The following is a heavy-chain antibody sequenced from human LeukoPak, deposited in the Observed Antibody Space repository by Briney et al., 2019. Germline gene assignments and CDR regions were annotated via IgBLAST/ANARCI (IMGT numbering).Heavy chain of an antibody. CDR1: GGSFSGYY. D-gene: IGHD2-15*01. V-gene: IGHV4-34*01. CDR3: ARGRWAYCSGGSCEYYMDV. CDR2: INNSGST. J-gene: IGHJ6*03. Sequence: PSETPSLTCAVYGGSFSGYYWSWIRQPPGKGLEWIGEINNSGSTNYNPSLKSRVTISVDTSKNQFSLKLSSVTAADTAVYYCARGRWAYCSGGSCEYYMDVWGKGTTVTVSS.